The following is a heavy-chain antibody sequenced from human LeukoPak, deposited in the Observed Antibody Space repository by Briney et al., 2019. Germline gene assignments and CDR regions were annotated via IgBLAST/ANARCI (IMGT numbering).Heavy chain of an antibody. D-gene: IGHD5-18*01. Sequence: SVKVSCKASGGTFSSYAISWVRQAPGQGLEWMGGIIPIFGTANYAQKFQGRVTITADKSTSTAYMELSSLRSEDTAVYYCARGHRYGFLSGDHYYYYMDVWGKGTSVTISS. CDR3: ARGHRYGFLSGDHYYYYMDV. J-gene: IGHJ6*03. CDR2: IIPIFGTA. V-gene: IGHV1-69*06. CDR1: GGTFSSYA.